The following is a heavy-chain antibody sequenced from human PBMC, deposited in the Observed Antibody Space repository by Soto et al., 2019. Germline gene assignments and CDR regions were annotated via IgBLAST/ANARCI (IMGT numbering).Heavy chain of an antibody. D-gene: IGHD6-25*01. CDR3: ARFTRRSSGDY. CDR1: GFTFNTYW. Sequence: EVQLVESGGDLVQPVGSLRLSCAASGFTFNTYWMSWVRQAPGKGLEWVANIKEDGREKYYVDSVKGRFTISRDNAKNLLYLQMNSLGAGDTAMYYCARFTRRSSGDYWGQGTLVTVSS. CDR2: IKEDGREK. J-gene: IGHJ4*02. V-gene: IGHV3-7*01.